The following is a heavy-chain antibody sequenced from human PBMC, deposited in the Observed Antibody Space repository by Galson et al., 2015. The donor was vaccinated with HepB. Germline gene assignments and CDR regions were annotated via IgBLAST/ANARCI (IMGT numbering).Heavy chain of an antibody. V-gene: IGHV3-23*01. CDR3: AYLTGRGGGWTKTWGPFDY. CDR1: GFTFSSYA. D-gene: IGHD2-15*01. CDR2: ISGSGGST. J-gene: IGHJ4*02. Sequence: SLRLSCAASGFTFSSYAMSWVRQAPGKGLEWVSAISGSGGSTYYADSVKGRFTISRDNSKNTLYLQMNSLRAEDTAVYYCAYLTGRGGGWTKTWGPFDYWGQGTLVTVSS.